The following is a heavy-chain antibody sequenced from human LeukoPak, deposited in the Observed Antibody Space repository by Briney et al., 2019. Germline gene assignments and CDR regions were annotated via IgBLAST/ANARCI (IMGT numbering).Heavy chain of an antibody. CDR1: GYTFTGYY. V-gene: IGHV1-2*02. Sequence: ASVKVSCKASGYTFTGYYMHWVRQAPGQGLEWMGWINPNSGDTNYAQKFQGRVTMTRDTSISTAYMELSSLRSDDTVVYYCARRSTSSWSWFDPWGQGTLVTVSS. CDR2: INPNSGDT. CDR3: ARRSTSSWSWFDP. D-gene: IGHD6-6*01. J-gene: IGHJ5*02.